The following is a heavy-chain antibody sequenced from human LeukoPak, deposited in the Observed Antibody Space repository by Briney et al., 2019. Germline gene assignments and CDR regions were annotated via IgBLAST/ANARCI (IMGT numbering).Heavy chain of an antibody. V-gene: IGHV3-21*01. Sequence: GGSLRLSCAASGFTFSSYSMNWVRQAPGKGLEWVSSISSSSSYIYYADSVKGRFTISRDNAKNSLYLQMNGLGAEDTAVYYCARVKLLTAVTDYFDFWGQGTLVTVSS. J-gene: IGHJ4*02. CDR1: GFTFSSYS. D-gene: IGHD3-10*01. CDR3: ARVKLLTAVTDYFDF. CDR2: ISSSSSYI.